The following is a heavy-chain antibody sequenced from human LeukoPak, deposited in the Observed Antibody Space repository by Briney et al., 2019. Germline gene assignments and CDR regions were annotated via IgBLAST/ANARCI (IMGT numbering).Heavy chain of an antibody. J-gene: IGHJ6*03. CDR1: GFTFSTYS. Sequence: GGSLRLSCAASGFTFSTYSMSWVRQAPGKGLEWVSAISGSGGSTYYADSVKGRFTISRDNSKNTLYLQMNSLRAEDTAVYYCAKDSTGTTLYYYYYYMDVWGKGTTVTVSS. CDR2: ISGSGGST. CDR3: AKDSTGTTLYYYYYYMDV. D-gene: IGHD1-1*01. V-gene: IGHV3-23*01.